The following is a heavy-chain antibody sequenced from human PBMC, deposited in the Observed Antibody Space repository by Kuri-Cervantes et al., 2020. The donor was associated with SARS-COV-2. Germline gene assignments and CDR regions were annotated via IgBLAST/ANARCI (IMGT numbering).Heavy chain of an antibody. CDR1: GGTFSSYA. Sequence: SVKVSCKASGGTFSSYAISWVRQAPGQGLEWMGGIIPIFGTANYAQKFQGRVTITADESTSTAYMELSSLRSEDTAVYYCARPNYYGSESYNYGMDVWGQGTTVTVSS. V-gene: IGHV1-69*13. CDR3: ARPNYYGSESYNYGMDV. D-gene: IGHD3-10*01. J-gene: IGHJ6*02. CDR2: IIPIFGTA.